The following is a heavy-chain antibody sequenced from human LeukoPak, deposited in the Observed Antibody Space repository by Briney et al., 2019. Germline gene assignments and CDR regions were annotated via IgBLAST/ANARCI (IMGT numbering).Heavy chain of an antibody. CDR1: GYIFTSYN. CDR2: INPSGGST. D-gene: IGHD1-14*01. J-gene: IGHJ5*02. Sequence: ASVKVSCKASGYIFTSYNIYWVRQAPGQGLEWMGIINPSGGSTNYAQKFQGRVTMTRDTSTSTAYMELSSLRSEDTAVYYCARNRAVKAQTNNWFDPWGQGTLVTVSS. CDR3: ARNRAVKAQTNNWFDP. V-gene: IGHV1-46*01.